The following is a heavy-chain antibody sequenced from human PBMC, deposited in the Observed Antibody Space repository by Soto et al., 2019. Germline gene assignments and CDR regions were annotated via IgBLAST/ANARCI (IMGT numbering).Heavy chain of an antibody. CDR3: ARAGATAMVPSTSYYYGMDV. V-gene: IGHV3-53*01. J-gene: IGHJ6*02. CDR2: IYSGGST. CDR1: GFTVSSNY. D-gene: IGHD5-18*01. Sequence: GTLRLSCAASGFTVSSNYMSWVRQAPGKGLEWVSVIYSGGSTYYADSVKGRFTISRDNSKNTLYLQMNSLRAEDTAVYYCARAGATAMVPSTSYYYGMDVWGQGSTVTVS.